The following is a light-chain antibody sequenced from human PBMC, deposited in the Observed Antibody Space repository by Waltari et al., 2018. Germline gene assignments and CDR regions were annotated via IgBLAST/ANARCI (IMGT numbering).Light chain of an antibody. CDR1: QNILTY. J-gene: IGKJ2*01. CDR2: AAS. CDR3: QQCHSTPL. Sequence: DIQMTQSPSSLSSSVGDRLTITCRASQNILTYVNWYQQKPGKAPKLLIYAASSLEDGVPLRFSGSGSGTHFTLTISGLQPEDLATYYCQQCHSTPLFGQGTKLEIK. V-gene: IGKV1-39*01.